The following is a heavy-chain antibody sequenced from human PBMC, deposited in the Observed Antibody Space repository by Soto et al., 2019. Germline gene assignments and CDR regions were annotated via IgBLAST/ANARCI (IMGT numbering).Heavy chain of an antibody. D-gene: IGHD3-10*01. Sequence: PLETLSLACAVYGGSFSGYYWSWIRQPPGKGLEWIGEINHSGSTNYNPSLKSRVTISVDTSKNQFSLKLSSVTAADTAVYYCARARGVWYYYGMDVWGQGTTVTVSS. CDR1: GGSFSGYY. CDR3: ARARGVWYYYGMDV. CDR2: INHSGST. V-gene: IGHV4-34*01. J-gene: IGHJ6*02.